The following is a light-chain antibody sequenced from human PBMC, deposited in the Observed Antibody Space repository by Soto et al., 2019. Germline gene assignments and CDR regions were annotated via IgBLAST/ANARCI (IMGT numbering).Light chain of an antibody. Sequence: EIVLTQSPGTLSLSPGERATLSCRASQSVSTTYLTWYQQKPGQAPRLLVYGPSSRATGVPARFSGSGSGTDFTLTISSLEPEDFAVYYCQQRSDWPFIFGPGTKVDIK. CDR1: QSVSTTY. V-gene: IGKV3D-20*02. J-gene: IGKJ3*01. CDR3: QQRSDWPFI. CDR2: GPS.